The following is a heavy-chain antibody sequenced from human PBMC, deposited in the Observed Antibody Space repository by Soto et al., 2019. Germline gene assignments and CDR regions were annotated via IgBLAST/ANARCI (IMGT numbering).Heavy chain of an antibody. V-gene: IGHV4-39*01. Sequence: SETLSLTCTVSGGSISSSSYYWVWIRQPPGKGLEWIGSIYYSGSTYYNPSLKSRVTISVDTSKNQFSLKLSSVTAADTAVYYCARHPSEHYYYYMDVWGKGTTVTVSS. CDR2: IYYSGST. CDR3: ARHPSEHYYYYMDV. CDR1: GGSISSSSYY. J-gene: IGHJ6*03.